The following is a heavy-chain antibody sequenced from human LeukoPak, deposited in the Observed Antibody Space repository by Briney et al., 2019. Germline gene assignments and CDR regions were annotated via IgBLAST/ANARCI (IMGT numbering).Heavy chain of an antibody. CDR3: ARARRDYYDSSGYVPGWFDP. Sequence: PSQTLSLTCTVSGGSISSGDYYWSWIRQPPGKGLEWIGYIYYSGSTYYNPSLKSRVTISVDTSKNQFPLKLSSVTAADTAVYYCARARRDYYDSSGYVPGWFDPWGQGTLVTVSS. CDR1: GGSISSGDYY. D-gene: IGHD3-22*01. J-gene: IGHJ5*02. V-gene: IGHV4-30-4*01. CDR2: IYYSGST.